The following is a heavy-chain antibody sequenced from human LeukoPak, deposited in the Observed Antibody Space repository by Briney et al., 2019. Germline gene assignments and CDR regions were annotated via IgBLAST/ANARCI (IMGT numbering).Heavy chain of an antibody. D-gene: IGHD2-2*01. J-gene: IGHJ6*03. CDR2: ISWNSGSI. CDR3: AKAIAKVVPATNYYYYYMDV. Sequence: PGGSLRLSCAASGFTFDDYAMHWVRQAPGKGLEWVSGISWNSGSIGYADSVKGRFTISRDNAKNSLYLQMNSLRAEDMALYYCAKAIAKVVPATNYYYYYMDVWGKGTTVTVSS. CDR1: GFTFDDYA. V-gene: IGHV3-9*03.